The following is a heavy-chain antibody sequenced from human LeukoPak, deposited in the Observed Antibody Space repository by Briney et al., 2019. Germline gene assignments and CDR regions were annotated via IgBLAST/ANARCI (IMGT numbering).Heavy chain of an antibody. CDR3: ARGVATINSHYFDY. CDR2: ISAYNGNT. CDR1: GYTFTSYG. Sequence: GASVKVSCKASGYTFTSYGVSWVRQAPGQGLEWMGWISAYNGNTNYAQKLQGRVTMTTDTSTSTAYMELRSLRSDDTAVYYCARGVATINSHYFDYWGQGTLVTVSS. D-gene: IGHD5-12*01. J-gene: IGHJ4*02. V-gene: IGHV1-18*04.